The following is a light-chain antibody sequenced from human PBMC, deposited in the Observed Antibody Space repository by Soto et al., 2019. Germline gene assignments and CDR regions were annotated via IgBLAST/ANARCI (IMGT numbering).Light chain of an antibody. J-gene: IGKJ3*01. V-gene: IGKV1D-13*01. CDR3: QQFTDYPFT. CDR2: DVS. Sequence: AIQLTQSPSSLSASVGDRVTITCRASQVIGTALAWYQQTPGKAPKLLMYDVSRLESGVPSRLSGSGSGTDFTLTISSLQPEDFATYFCQQFTDYPFTFGPGTRVDIK. CDR1: QVIGTA.